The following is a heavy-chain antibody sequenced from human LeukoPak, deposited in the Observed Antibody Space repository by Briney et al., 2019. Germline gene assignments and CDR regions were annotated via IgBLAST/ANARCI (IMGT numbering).Heavy chain of an antibody. CDR2: IYPGDSDT. D-gene: IGHD3-10*01. CDR1: GYSFTSYW. V-gene: IGHV5-51*01. CDR3: ARLSVYYGSGSYYGFDY. Sequence: GESLKISCKGAGYSFTSYWIGWVRQMPGKGLEWMGIIYPGDSDTRYSPSFQGQVTISADKSISTAYLQWSSLKASDTAMYYCARLSVYYGSGSYYGFDYWGQGTLVTVSS. J-gene: IGHJ4*02.